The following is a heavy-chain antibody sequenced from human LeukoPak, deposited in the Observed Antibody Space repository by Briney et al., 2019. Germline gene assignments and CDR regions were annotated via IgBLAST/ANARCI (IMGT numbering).Heavy chain of an antibody. CDR2: ISYDGSNK. J-gene: IGHJ4*02. V-gene: IGHV3-30*04. D-gene: IGHD3-22*01. CDR3: AKDQVHYYDNSGYLT. CDR1: GFTFSSYA. Sequence: QPGRSLRLSCAASGFTFSSYAMHWVRQAPGKGLEWVAVISYDGSNKYYADSVKGRFTISRDNSKNTLYLQMNSLRAEDTAVYYCAKDQVHYYDNSGYLTWGQGTLVTVSS.